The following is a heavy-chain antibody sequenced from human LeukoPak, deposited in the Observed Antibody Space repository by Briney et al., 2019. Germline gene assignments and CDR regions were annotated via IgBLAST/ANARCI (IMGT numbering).Heavy chain of an antibody. Sequence: PSETLSLTCTVSDGSISSYYWNWLRQPPGKGLEWIGYIHYSGSTYYNPSLKSRVTISLDTSKSQFSLKLNSVTAADTAVYYCATILGVANRIDPWGQGTLVTVSS. V-gene: IGHV4-59*01. J-gene: IGHJ5*02. CDR2: IHYSGST. CDR1: DGSISSYY. D-gene: IGHD3-3*01. CDR3: ATILGVANRIDP.